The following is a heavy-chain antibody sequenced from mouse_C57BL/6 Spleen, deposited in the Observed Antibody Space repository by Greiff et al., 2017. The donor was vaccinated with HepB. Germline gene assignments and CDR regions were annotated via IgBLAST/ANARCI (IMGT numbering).Heavy chain of an antibody. CDR2: IDPANGNT. D-gene: IGHD1-1*01. CDR3: ARTYYYGSSSFAY. V-gene: IGHV14-3*01. J-gene: IGHJ3*01. CDR1: GFNIKNTY. Sequence: VQLKESVAELVRPGASVKLSCTASGFNIKNTYMHWVKQRPEQGLEWIGRIDPANGNTKYAPKFQGKATITADTSSNTAYLQLSSLTSEDTAIYYCARTYYYGSSSFAYWGQGTLVTVSA.